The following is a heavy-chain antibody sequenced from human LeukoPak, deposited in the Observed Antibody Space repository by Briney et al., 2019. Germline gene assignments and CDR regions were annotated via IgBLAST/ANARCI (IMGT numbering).Heavy chain of an antibody. CDR1: GFRFTDYS. CDR2: LGRSGEYK. Sequence: GGSLRLSCAASGFRFTDYSMSWVRQAPGKGLEGVAGLGRSGEYKYYADSVKGRFTISRDNSKDTVSLQINSLRAEDSAIYFCVKDRPCETCMPMDAWGQGTTVTVSS. V-gene: IGHV3-23*01. J-gene: IGHJ6*02. CDR3: VKDRPCETCMPMDA. D-gene: IGHD2-2*01.